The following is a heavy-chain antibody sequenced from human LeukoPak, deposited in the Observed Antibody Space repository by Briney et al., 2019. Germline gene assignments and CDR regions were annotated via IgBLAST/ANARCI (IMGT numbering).Heavy chain of an antibody. CDR1: GGSISSYY. Sequence: SETLSLTCTVSGGSISSYYWSWIRQPPGKGLEWIGYIYYSGSTNYNPSLKSRVTISVDTSKNQFSLKLSSVTAADTAVYYCARMTGSRGTTTYYFDYWGQGTLVTVSS. D-gene: IGHD2/OR15-2a*01. J-gene: IGHJ4*02. CDR3: ARMTGSRGTTTYYFDY. CDR2: IYYSGST. V-gene: IGHV4-59*01.